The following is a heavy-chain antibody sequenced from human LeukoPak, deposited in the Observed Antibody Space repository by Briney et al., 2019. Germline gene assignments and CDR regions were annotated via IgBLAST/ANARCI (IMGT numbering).Heavy chain of an antibody. V-gene: IGHV3-21*01. CDR2: ISSSSSYI. CDR1: GFTFSSYS. Sequence: GGSLRLSCAASGFTFSSYSMNWVRQAPGKGLEWVSSISSSSSYIYYADSVRGRFTISRDNARKSLYLQMNSLRAEDTAVYYCARGEQDMAPMSIDYWGQGTLITVSS. D-gene: IGHD5-24*01. J-gene: IGHJ4*02. CDR3: ARGEQDMAPMSIDY.